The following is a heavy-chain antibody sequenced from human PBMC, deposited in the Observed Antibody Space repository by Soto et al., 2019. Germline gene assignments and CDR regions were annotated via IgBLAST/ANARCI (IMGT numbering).Heavy chain of an antibody. D-gene: IGHD3-22*01. CDR3: AAHDSGGYYAEY. Sequence: QLQLQEPGPGLVKPSETLSLTCTVSGDSATISDYYWGWIRQPPGKGLEWIGSIHYSGSTYYNPSLKSRVTISGDTSKKQFSLKLTSVTAADAAVYYCAAHDSGGYYAEYWGQGTLVTVSA. J-gene: IGHJ4*02. CDR2: IHYSGST. CDR1: GDSATISDYY. V-gene: IGHV4-39*01.